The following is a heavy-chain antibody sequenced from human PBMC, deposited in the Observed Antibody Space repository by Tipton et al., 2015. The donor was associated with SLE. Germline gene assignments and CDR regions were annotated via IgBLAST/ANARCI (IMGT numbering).Heavy chain of an antibody. D-gene: IGHD2-15*01. CDR1: GFTFSSYG. J-gene: IGHJ6*03. V-gene: IGHV3-33*06. CDR3: AKDGYCSGGSCYPAKLYYYYMDV. Sequence: QLVQSGGGVVQPGRSLRLSCAASGFTFSSYGMHWVRQAPGKGLEWVAVIWFDGSNKYYADSVKGRFTISRDNSKNTLYLQMNSLRAEDTAVYYCAKDGYCSGGSCYPAKLYYYYMDVWGKGTTVTVSS. CDR2: IWFDGSNK.